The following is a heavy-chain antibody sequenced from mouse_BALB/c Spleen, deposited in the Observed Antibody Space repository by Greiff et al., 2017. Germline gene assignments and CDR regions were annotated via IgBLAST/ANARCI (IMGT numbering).Heavy chain of an antibody. Sequence: EVKVEESGGGLVQPGGSMKLSCVASGFTFSNYWMNWVRQSPEKGLEWVAEIRLKSNNYATHYAESVKGRFTISRDDSKSSVYLQMNNLRAEDTGIYYCTRDYDPLYAMDYWGQGTSVTVSS. D-gene: IGHD2-4*01. CDR1: GFTFSNYW. V-gene: IGHV6-6*02. J-gene: IGHJ4*01. CDR3: TRDYDPLYAMDY. CDR2: IRLKSNNYAT.